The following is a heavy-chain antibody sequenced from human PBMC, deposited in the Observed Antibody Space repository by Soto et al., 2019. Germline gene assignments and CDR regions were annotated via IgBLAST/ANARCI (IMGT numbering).Heavy chain of an antibody. J-gene: IGHJ4*02. D-gene: IGHD3-22*01. Sequence: QVQLVESGGGVVQPGRSLRLSCAASGFTFSSYAMHWVRQAPGKGLEWVAVISYDGSNKYYADSVKGRFTISRDNSKNTLYLQMNSLRAEDTAVYYCARDLDYYDSSGYCTFDYWGQGTLVTVSS. CDR2: ISYDGSNK. CDR1: GFTFSSYA. CDR3: ARDLDYYDSSGYCTFDY. V-gene: IGHV3-30-3*01.